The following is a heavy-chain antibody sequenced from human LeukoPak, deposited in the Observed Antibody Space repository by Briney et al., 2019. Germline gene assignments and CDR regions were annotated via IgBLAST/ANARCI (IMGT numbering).Heavy chain of an antibody. D-gene: IGHD3-9*01. Sequence: SETLSLTCTVSGGSISSGSYYWGWIRQPPGKGLEWIGSIYYSGSTYYNPSLKSRVTISVDTSKNQFSLKLSSVTAADTAVYYCARAYYDILTGYPSNWFDPWGQGTLVTVSS. CDR1: GGSISSGSYY. V-gene: IGHV4-39*01. CDR2: IYYSGST. J-gene: IGHJ5*02. CDR3: ARAYYDILTGYPSNWFDP.